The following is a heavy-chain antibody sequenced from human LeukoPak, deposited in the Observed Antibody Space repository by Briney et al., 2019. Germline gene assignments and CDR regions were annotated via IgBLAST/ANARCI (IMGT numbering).Heavy chain of an antibody. D-gene: IGHD5-12*01. Sequence: ASVKVSCKASGHTTTGSSIHWSRQAPGQGLEWMGWINPNSGGTNYAQKFQGRVTMTRDTSISTAYMELSRLRSDDTAVYYCARDPISSYFDYWGQGTLVTVSS. CDR1: GHTTTGSS. V-gene: IGHV1-2*02. CDR2: INPNSGGT. CDR3: ARDPISSYFDY. J-gene: IGHJ4*02.